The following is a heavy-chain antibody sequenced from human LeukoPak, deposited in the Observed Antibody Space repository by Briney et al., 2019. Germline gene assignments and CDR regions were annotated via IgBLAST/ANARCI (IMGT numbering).Heavy chain of an antibody. Sequence: PSETLSLTCTVSGYSISSGYYWGWIRQPPGKGLDWIGSIYHSGGTYYNPSLKSRVTISVDTSKNQFSLKLSSVTAADTAVYYCARSYYYDSSGYPQCAFDSWGQGTMVTVSS. CDR3: ARSYYYDSSGYPQCAFDS. J-gene: IGHJ3*02. V-gene: IGHV4-38-2*02. D-gene: IGHD3-22*01. CDR1: GYSISSGYY. CDR2: IYHSGGT.